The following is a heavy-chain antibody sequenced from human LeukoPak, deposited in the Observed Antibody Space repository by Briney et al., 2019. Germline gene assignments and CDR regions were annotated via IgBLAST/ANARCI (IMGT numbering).Heavy chain of an antibody. J-gene: IGHJ2*01. CDR3: ARPDWYFDL. CDR2: ISSSGSII. CDR1: GFTFSSYA. V-gene: IGHV3-48*04. Sequence: PGGSLRLSCAASGFTFSSYAMNWVRQAPGKGLEWVSHISSSGSIIYYADSVKGRFTISRDNAKNSLYLQMNSLRAEDTAVYYCARPDWYFDLWGRGTLVTVSS.